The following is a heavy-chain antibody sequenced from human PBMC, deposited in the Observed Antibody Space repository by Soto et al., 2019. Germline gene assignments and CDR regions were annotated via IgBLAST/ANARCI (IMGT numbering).Heavy chain of an antibody. CDR1: GYTFNNYG. CDR2: ISDYNGNT. V-gene: IGHV1-18*01. J-gene: IGHJ6*02. Sequence: GPEVKKPGASVKVSCKTSGYTFNNYGISWVRQAPGQGLEWMGWISDYNGNTNYPQKFQGRVTMTTDTSTKTVYMVLTSLRSDDPAVYYCARDGYYGSGSYGMDVWGRGTTVTVSS. D-gene: IGHD3-10*01. CDR3: ARDGYYGSGSYGMDV.